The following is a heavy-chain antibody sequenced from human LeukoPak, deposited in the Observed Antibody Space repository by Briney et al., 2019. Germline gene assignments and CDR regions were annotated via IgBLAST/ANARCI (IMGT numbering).Heavy chain of an antibody. D-gene: IGHD3-22*01. CDR3: ARDLVVGYKWGAFDI. CDR2: ISASGDSA. V-gene: IGHV3-23*01. CDR1: GFTFSNHV. J-gene: IGHJ3*02. Sequence: GGSLRLSCAASGFTFSNHVMTWVRQAPGRGLEWVSAISASGDSAYYADSVKGRFTISRDNSRNTLYLQMDSLGVEDTAVYYCARDLVVGYKWGAFDIRGQGTMVTDSS.